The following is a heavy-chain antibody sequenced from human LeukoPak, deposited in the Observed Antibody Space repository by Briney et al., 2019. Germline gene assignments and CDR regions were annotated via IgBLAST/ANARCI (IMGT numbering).Heavy chain of an antibody. V-gene: IGHV3-53*01. CDR2: IYSGGST. J-gene: IGHJ4*02. Sequence: PGGSLRLSCAASGFTVSSKYMSWVRQAPGKGLEWVSVIYSGGSTYYADSVKGRFTISRDNSKNTLYLQMNSLRAEDTAVYYCANTPLVGAKDYWGQGTLVTVSS. CDR3: ANTPLVGAKDY. CDR1: GFTVSSKY. D-gene: IGHD1-26*01.